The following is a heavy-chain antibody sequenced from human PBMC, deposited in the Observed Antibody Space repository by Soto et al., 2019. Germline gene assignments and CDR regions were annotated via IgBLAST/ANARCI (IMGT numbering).Heavy chain of an antibody. CDR1: GGSVSSGSYY. V-gene: IGHV4-61*01. CDR2: IYYSGST. Sequence: SETLSLTCTVSGGSVSSGSYYWSWIRQPPGKGLEWIGYIYYSGSTNYNPSLKSRVTISVDTSKNQFSLKLSSVTAADTAVYYCAREGAGAHYYDSSAPGYFDYWGQGTLVTVSS. D-gene: IGHD3-22*01. CDR3: AREGAGAHYYDSSAPGYFDY. J-gene: IGHJ4*02.